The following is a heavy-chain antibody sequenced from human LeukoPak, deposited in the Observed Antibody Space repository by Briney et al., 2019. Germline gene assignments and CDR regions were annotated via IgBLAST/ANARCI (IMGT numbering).Heavy chain of an antibody. V-gene: IGHV4-39*01. D-gene: IGHD1-26*01. J-gene: IGHJ3*02. Sequence: SETLSLTCTVSGDSISSNGYYWGWIRQPPGKGLEWIGSFYYTGSTFYSPSLKSRVTISVDTSKNQFSLKLSSVTAADTAVYYCARRSGTYHAFDIWGQGTMVTVSS. CDR3: ARRSGTYHAFDI. CDR2: FYYTGST. CDR1: GDSISSNGYY.